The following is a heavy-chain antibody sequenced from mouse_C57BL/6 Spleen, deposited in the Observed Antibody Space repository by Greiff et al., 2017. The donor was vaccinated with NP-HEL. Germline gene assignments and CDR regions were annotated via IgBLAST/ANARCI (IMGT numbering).Heavy chain of an antibody. Sequence: VQLQESGPGLAKPSQTLSLTCSVTGYSITSDYWNWIRKFPGNKLEYMGYISYSGSTYYNPSLKSRISITRDTSKNQYYLQLNSVTTEDTATYYCARYGYYGSSPYYYAMDYWGQGTSVTFSS. V-gene: IGHV3-8*01. CDR1: GYSITSDY. J-gene: IGHJ4*01. CDR2: ISYSGST. CDR3: ARYGYYGSSPYYYAMDY. D-gene: IGHD1-1*01.